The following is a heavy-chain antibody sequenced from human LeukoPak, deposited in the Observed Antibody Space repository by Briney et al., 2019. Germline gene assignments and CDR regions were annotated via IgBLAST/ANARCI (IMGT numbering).Heavy chain of an antibody. Sequence: GASVKVSCKASGYTFTKYGISWVRQAPGQGLEWMGWISPHKGNTDYEQKFQGRVTMTTETSTSTAYMELRSLRSDDTAVYYCARDLGYGGYFHTLKDWFDPWGQGTLVTVSS. D-gene: IGHD5-12*01. V-gene: IGHV1-18*01. CDR3: ARDLGYGGYFHTLKDWFDP. J-gene: IGHJ5*02. CDR1: GYTFTKYG. CDR2: ISPHKGNT.